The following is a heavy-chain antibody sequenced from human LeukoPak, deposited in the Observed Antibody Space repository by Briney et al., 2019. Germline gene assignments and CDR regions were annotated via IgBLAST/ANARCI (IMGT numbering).Heavy chain of an antibody. J-gene: IGHJ4*02. D-gene: IGHD3-10*01. Sequence: GGSLRLSCAASGFTFTKYSMHWVRQTPGKGLEWVSYISSGSTTIYYTDSVKGRFTISRDNAKNSLYLQMNSLRAEDTAVYYCARRESTTMVRGGVDYWGQGTLVTVSS. V-gene: IGHV3-48*01. CDR3: ARRESTTMVRGGVDY. CDR2: ISSGSTTI. CDR1: GFTFTKYS.